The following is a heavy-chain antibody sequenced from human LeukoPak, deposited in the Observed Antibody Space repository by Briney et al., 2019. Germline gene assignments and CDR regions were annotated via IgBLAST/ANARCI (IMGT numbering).Heavy chain of an antibody. V-gene: IGHV3-21*04. CDR3: ARVRSTWWIPENDVFDI. CDR2: ISSSSYI. Sequence: RAGGSLRLSCAASGFTFSSYSMNWVRQAPGKGLEWVSSISSSSYIYYADSVKGRFTISRDNAKNSLYLQMNSLRAEDRAVYYCARVRSTWWIPENDVFDIWGQGTMVTVSS. CDR1: GFTFSSYS. J-gene: IGHJ3*02. D-gene: IGHD6-13*01.